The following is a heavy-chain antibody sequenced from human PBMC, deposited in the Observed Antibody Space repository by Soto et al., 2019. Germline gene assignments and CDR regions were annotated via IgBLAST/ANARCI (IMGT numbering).Heavy chain of an antibody. Sequence: ETLSLTCTVSGGSISSYYWSWIRQPPGKGLEWIGYIYYSGSTNYNPSLKSRVTISVDTSKNQFSLKLSSVTAADTAVYYCARLSEYYYYGMDVWGQGTTVTVSS. V-gene: IGHV4-59*01. CDR1: GGSISSYY. J-gene: IGHJ6*02. CDR3: ARLSEYYYYGMDV. CDR2: IYYSGST. D-gene: IGHD3-16*02.